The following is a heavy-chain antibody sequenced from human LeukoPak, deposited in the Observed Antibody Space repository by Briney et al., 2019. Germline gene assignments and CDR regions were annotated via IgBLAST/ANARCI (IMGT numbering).Heavy chain of an antibody. V-gene: IGHV4-39*01. D-gene: IGHD1-14*01. CDR1: GGSISGSSYY. CDR3: ARITNVWPHYYMDV. CDR2: VYYSGST. Sequence: SETLSLTCTVSGGSISGSSYYWGWIRQPPGKGLEWIGSVYYSGSTYYDPFLKSRVTISVDTSKNQFSLRVSYVTAADTAAYYCARITNVWPHYYMDVWGKGTTVIVSS. J-gene: IGHJ6*03.